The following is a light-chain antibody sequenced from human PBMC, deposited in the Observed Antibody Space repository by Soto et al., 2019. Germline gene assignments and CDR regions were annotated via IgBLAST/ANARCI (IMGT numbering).Light chain of an antibody. CDR3: SSYAGSNNYV. Sequence: SALTQPPSASWSPGQSVTISCTGTSSDVGGYNYVSWYQQHPGKAPKLMIYEVSKRPSGVPDRFSGSKSGNTASLTVSGLQAEEEADYYCSSYAGSNNYVFGTGTKV. V-gene: IGLV2-8*01. CDR1: SSDVGGYNY. CDR2: EVS. J-gene: IGLJ1*01.